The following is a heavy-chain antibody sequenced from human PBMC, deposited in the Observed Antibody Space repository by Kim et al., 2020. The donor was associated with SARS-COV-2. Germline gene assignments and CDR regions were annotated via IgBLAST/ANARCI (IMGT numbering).Heavy chain of an antibody. CDR3: VRDSWGGAVDV. D-gene: IGHD3-16*01. Sequence: GGSLRLSCATSGFTFSAYDMNWVRQAPGKGLEWLSFINQTASAIYYADSVKGRFTTSRDNGKNSLYLQMSSLTDEDTAVYFCVRDSWGGAVDVCGQGTLVTVSS. CDR2: INQTASAI. CDR1: GFTFSAYD. J-gene: IGHJ3*01. V-gene: IGHV3-48*02.